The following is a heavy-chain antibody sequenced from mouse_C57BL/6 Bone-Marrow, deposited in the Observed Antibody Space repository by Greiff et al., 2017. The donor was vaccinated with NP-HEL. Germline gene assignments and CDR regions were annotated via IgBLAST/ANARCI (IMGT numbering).Heavy chain of an antibody. V-gene: IGHV1-81*01. D-gene: IGHD2-3*01. CDR1: GYTFTSYG. J-gene: IGHJ3*01. Sequence: VQLQQSGAELARPGASVKLSCKASGYTFTSYGISWVKQRTGQGLEWIGEIYPTSGNTYYNEKFKGKATLTADKSSSTAYMELRSLTSEDSAVYFCARRGWLLFFAYWGQGTLVTVSA. CDR3: ARRGWLLFFAY. CDR2: IYPTSGNT.